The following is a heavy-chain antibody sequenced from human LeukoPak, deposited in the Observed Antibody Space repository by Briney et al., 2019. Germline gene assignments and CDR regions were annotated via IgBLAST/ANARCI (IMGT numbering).Heavy chain of an antibody. V-gene: IGHV3-7*01. Sequence: GGSLRLSCAASGFTFSSYSMSWVRQAPGKGLEWVANINQDGREVYYVDSVKGRFTISRDNAKNSLFLQMNSLRAEDTAVYYCARDRQGRWRQNRGPDYWGQGTLVTVSS. CDR1: GFTFSSYS. D-gene: IGHD6-13*01. CDR3: ARDRQGRWRQNRGPDY. J-gene: IGHJ4*02. CDR2: INQDGREV.